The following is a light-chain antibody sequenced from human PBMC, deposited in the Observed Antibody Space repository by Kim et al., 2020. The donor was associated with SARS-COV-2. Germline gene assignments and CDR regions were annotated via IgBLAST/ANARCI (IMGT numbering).Light chain of an antibody. Sequence: GQSVTSAGMGTSSDVGSYNRVSWYQQAPGTAPKVIMYEVSNRPSGVPDRFSGSKSGNTASLTISGLQAEDEADYYCCSYAGNFSSVFGGGTQLTVL. CDR2: EVS. V-gene: IGLV2-18*02. J-gene: IGLJ3*02. CDR3: CSYAGNFSSV. CDR1: SSDVGSYNR.